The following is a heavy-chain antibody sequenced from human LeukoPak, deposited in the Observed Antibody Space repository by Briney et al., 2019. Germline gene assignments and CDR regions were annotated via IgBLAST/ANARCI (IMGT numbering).Heavy chain of an antibody. V-gene: IGHV1-18*01. CDR1: GYTFTSYG. Sequence: GASVKVSCKASGYTFTSYGISWVRQAPGQGLEWMGWISAYNGNTNYAQKLQGRVTMTTDTSTSTVYMELRSLRSDDTAVYYCAVNGDYVWYYFDYWGQGTLVTVSS. CDR3: AVNGDYVWYYFDY. J-gene: IGHJ4*02. CDR2: ISAYNGNT. D-gene: IGHD4-17*01.